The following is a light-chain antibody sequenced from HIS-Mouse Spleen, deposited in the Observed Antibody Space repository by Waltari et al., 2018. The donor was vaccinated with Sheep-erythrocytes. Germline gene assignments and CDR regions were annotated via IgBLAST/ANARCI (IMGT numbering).Light chain of an antibody. CDR1: QSISSY. CDR3: QQSYSTPWT. V-gene: IGKV1-39*01. CDR2: AAS. J-gene: IGKJ1*01. Sequence: DIQMTQSPSPLSASVGDRVTITCRASQSISSYLNWYQQKPGKAPKLLIYAASSLQSGVPSRFSGSGSGTDFTLTISSLQPEDVATYYCQQSYSTPWTFGQGTKVEIK.